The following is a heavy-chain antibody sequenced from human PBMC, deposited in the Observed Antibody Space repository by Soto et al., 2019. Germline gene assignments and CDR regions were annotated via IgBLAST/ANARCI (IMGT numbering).Heavy chain of an antibody. J-gene: IGHJ4*02. CDR1: GFTFSSYG. CDR2: ISYDGSNK. Sequence: QVQLVESGGGVVQPGRSLRLSGAASGFTFSSYGMHWVRQAPGKGLEWVAVISYDGSNKYYADSVKGRFTISRDNSKNTLYLQMNSLRAEDTAVYYCAKDHGGDSDYWGQGTLVTVSS. D-gene: IGHD2-21*01. V-gene: IGHV3-30*18. CDR3: AKDHGGDSDY.